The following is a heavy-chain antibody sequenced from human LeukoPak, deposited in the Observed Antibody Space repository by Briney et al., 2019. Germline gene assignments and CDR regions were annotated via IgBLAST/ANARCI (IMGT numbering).Heavy chain of an antibody. Sequence: GGSLRLSCAASGFTFSNYWMHWVRQAPGKGLGWVSRLSTDVNNTNYADSVKGRFTISRDNAKNTLYLQMNSLRAEDTAVYYCIREYSSSSGRAFDIWGQGTMVTVSS. CDR1: GFTFSNYW. CDR3: IREYSSSSGRAFDI. V-gene: IGHV3-74*01. CDR2: LSTDVNNT. J-gene: IGHJ3*02. D-gene: IGHD6-6*01.